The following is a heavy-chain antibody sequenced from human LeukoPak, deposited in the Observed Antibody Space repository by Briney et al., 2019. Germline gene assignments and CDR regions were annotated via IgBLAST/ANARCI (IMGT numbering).Heavy chain of an antibody. Sequence: SETLSLTCTVSGGSINNYYWSWLRQPPGKGLEWIGYIFYSGSTNYNPSLKSRVTISVVTSQNQFSLRLSSVTAADTAVYYCARVTASTYGWIYVWGQGTMVTVSS. J-gene: IGHJ3*01. CDR3: ARVTASTYGWIYV. CDR2: IFYSGST. CDR1: GGSINNYY. V-gene: IGHV4-59*01. D-gene: IGHD2-2*03.